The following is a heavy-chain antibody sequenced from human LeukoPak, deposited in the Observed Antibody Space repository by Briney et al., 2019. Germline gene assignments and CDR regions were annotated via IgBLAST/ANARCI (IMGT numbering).Heavy chain of an antibody. CDR2: IHHSGST. J-gene: IGHJ4*02. CDR3: ARQSRYSDSSGYFSDDY. Sequence: SETLSLTCTVSGGSIITYYWSWIRQPPGKGLEWIGYIHHSGSTTYNPSLKSRVTMSIDMSKNQFSLKLTSVTAADTAVYYCARQSRYSDSSGYFSDDYWGKGTLVTVSS. D-gene: IGHD3-22*01. CDR1: GGSIITYY. V-gene: IGHV4-59*08.